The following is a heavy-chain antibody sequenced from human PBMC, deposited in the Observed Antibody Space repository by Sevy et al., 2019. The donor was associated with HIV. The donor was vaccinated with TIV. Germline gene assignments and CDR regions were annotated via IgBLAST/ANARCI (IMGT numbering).Heavy chain of an antibody. CDR2: IRSKAYGGTT. Sequence: GGSLRLSCTASGFTFGDYAMSWFRQAPGKGLEWVGFIRSKAYGGTTEYAASVKGRFTISRDDSKSIAYLKMNSLKTEDTAVYYCTRPHYDILTGYLARTPYWGQGTLVTVSS. D-gene: IGHD3-9*01. V-gene: IGHV3-49*03. J-gene: IGHJ4*02. CDR3: TRPHYDILTGYLARTPY. CDR1: GFTFGDYA.